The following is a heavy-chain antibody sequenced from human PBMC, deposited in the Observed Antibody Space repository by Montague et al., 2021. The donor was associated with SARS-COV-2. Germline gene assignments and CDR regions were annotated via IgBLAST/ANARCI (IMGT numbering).Heavy chain of an antibody. Sequence: SETLSLTCAVYGGSFSGYYWSWIRQPPGKGLEWIGEINHSGSTNYNPSLKSRVTISVDTSKNQFSLKLSSVTAADTAVYYCARGPHSSSWDYYYYYGMDVWGQGTTVTVSS. CDR2: INHSGST. V-gene: IGHV4-34*01. CDR1: GGSFSGYY. D-gene: IGHD6-13*01. J-gene: IGHJ6*02. CDR3: ARGPHSSSWDYYYYYGMDV.